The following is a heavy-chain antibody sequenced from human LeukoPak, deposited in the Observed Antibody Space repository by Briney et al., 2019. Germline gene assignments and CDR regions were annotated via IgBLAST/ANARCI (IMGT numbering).Heavy chain of an antibody. V-gene: IGHV3-23*01. CDR3: AKRGVVIRVILVGFHKEAYYFDS. CDR1: GITLGNYG. J-gene: IGHJ4*02. CDR2: ISGSGGTT. Sequence: GGSLILSCAVSGITLGNYGMTWVRQAPGKGLEWVAGISGSGGTTRYADSVKGRFTISRDNPKNTLYLQMNSLRAEDTAVYFCAKRGVVIRVILVGFHKEAYYFDSWGQRALVTVSS. D-gene: IGHD3-22*01.